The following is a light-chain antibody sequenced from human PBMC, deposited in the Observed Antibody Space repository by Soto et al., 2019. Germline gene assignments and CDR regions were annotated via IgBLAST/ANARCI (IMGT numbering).Light chain of an antibody. V-gene: IGKV3-15*01. CDR2: GAS. CDR1: QSVSYT. J-gene: IGKJ1*01. Sequence: EIVMTQSPATLSVSPGERATLSCRASQSVSYTLAWYQKKPGQAPRLLIYGASTRATGIPARFSGGGSWTEFTLTISSLQAEDFAVYYCQQYNNWWTFGQGTRVEI. CDR3: QQYNNWWT.